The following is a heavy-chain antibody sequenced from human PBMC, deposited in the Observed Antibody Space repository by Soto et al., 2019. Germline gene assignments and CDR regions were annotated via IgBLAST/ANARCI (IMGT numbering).Heavy chain of an antibody. D-gene: IGHD6-19*01. CDR1: GGTFSSYA. V-gene: IGHV1-69*12. J-gene: IGHJ5*02. CDR2: IIPIFGTA. CDR3: ARDRGFVAVAATGNWFDP. Sequence: QVQLVQSGAEVKKPGSSVKFSCKASGGTFSSYAISWVRQARGQGLQWMGGIIPIFGTANYEQKFQGRVTIAADESTSTAYMELRSLRSEDTAVYYCARDRGFVAVAATGNWFDPWGQGTLVTVSS.